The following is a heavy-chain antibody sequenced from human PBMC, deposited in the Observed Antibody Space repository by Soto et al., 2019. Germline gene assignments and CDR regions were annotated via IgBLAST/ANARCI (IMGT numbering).Heavy chain of an antibody. CDR3: ARIRGYWYGLDV. V-gene: IGHV3-23*01. Sequence: PGGSLRLSCAASGFPLSTYGMTWVRQAPGKGLEWVSAITGTGGNTYYVDSVKGRFTSSRDNSMNMLYLQVNSLRVEDTAVYYCARIRGYWYGLDVWGQGTTVTVSS. CDR1: GFPLSTYG. CDR2: ITGTGGNT. J-gene: IGHJ6*02.